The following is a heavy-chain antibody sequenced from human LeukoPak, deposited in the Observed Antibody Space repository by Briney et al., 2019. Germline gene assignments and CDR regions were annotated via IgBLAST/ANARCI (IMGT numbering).Heavy chain of an antibody. J-gene: IGHJ4*02. CDR2: INHSGST. CDR3: ARGLKWLRLPDY. V-gene: IGHV4-34*01. Sequence: SETLSLTCAVYGGSFSGYYWSWIRQPPGKGLEWIGEINHSGSTNYNPSLKSRVTISVDTSKNQFSLKLSSVTAADTAVYYCARGLKWLRLPDYWGQGTLVTVSS. D-gene: IGHD5-12*01. CDR1: GGSFSGYY.